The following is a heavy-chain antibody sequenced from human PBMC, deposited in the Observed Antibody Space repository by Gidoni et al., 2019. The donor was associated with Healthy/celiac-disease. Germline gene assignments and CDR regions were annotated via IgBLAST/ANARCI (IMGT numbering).Heavy chain of an antibody. J-gene: IGHJ4*02. D-gene: IGHD3-3*01. CDR1: GFTFRSYS. V-gene: IGHV3-21*01. CDR2: ISSSSSYI. CDR3: ARSETYYDFWSGLY. Sequence: EVQLVESGGGLVKPGGSLRLSCAASGFTFRSYSMNWVRQAPGKGLEWVSSISSSSSYIYYADSVKGRFTISRDNAKNSLYLQMNSLRAEDTAVYYCARSETYYDFWSGLYWGQGTLVTVSS.